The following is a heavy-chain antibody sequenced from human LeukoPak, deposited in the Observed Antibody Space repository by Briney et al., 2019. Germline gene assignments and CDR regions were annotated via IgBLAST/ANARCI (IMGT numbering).Heavy chain of an antibody. CDR2: IYYSGST. D-gene: IGHD3-10*01. V-gene: IGHV4-31*03. CDR3: ARDPRPTDVLLWFGDSNYGMDV. Sequence: SETLSLTCTVSGGSISSGGYYWSWIRPHPGKGPEWIGYIYYSGSTYYNPSLKSRVTISVDTSKNQFSLKLSSVTAADAAVYYCARDPRPTDVLLWFGDSNYGMDVWGKGTTVTVSS. J-gene: IGHJ6*04. CDR1: GGSISSGGYY.